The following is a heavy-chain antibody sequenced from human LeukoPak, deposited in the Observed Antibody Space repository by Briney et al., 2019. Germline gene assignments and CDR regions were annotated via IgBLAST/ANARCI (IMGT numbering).Heavy chain of an antibody. CDR1: GFTFSSYA. Sequence: GGSLRLSCAASGFTFSSYAMSWVPQAPGKGLEWVSAISGSGGSTYYADSVKGRFTISRDNSKNTLYLQMNSLRAEDTAVYYCAKKGGITMIVVVTGGDYFDYWGQGTLVTVSS. D-gene: IGHD3-22*01. CDR2: ISGSGGST. V-gene: IGHV3-23*01. CDR3: AKKGGITMIVVVTGGDYFDY. J-gene: IGHJ4*02.